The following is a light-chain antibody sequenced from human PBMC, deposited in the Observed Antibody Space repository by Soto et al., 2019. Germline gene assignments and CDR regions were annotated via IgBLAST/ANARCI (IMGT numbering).Light chain of an antibody. CDR1: QDIRNY. CDR2: ESS. Sequence: DILMTQSPSSLSASVGDRVTITCQASQDIRNYLNWYQQKPGKAPKLLIYESSILATGVPSRFSGSGSGRDFIFTISCLQPEDIAAYYSQQHEDFPYTFGPGTKMEI. J-gene: IGKJ2*01. CDR3: QQHEDFPYT. V-gene: IGKV1-33*01.